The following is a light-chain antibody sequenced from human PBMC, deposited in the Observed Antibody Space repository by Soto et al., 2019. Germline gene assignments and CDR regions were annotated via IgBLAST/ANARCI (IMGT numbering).Light chain of an antibody. Sequence: DIQMTQSPSTLSASVGDRVTITCRASQSISSWLAWYQQKPGKAPKPLIYKASSLESGVPSRFSGSGSGTEFTLTISSLQPDDFATYYCQQYNSYSPVTFGQGTKVEIK. CDR3: QQYNSYSPVT. CDR1: QSISSW. V-gene: IGKV1-5*03. J-gene: IGKJ1*01. CDR2: KAS.